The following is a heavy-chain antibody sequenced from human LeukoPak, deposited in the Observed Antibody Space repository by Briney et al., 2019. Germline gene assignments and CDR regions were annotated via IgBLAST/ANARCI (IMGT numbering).Heavy chain of an antibody. D-gene: IGHD3-3*01. CDR2: IYHSGST. J-gene: IGHJ4*02. CDR3: ARGRGFWSGYYYFEN. CDR1: GGSVSSVSYY. V-gene: IGHV4-39*07. Sequence: SETLSLTCTVSGGSVSSVSYYWAWIRQPLGKGLEWIGSIYHSGSTYYSSSLKSRVTTSLEKSRSQFSLKLTSVTAADTAVYYCARGRGFWSGYYYFENWGQGSLVTVSS.